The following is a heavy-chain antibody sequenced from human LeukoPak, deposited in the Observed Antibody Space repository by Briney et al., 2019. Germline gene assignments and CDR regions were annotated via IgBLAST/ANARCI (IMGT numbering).Heavy chain of an antibody. CDR1: GYSFSNYW. D-gene: IGHD3-10*01. CDR2: IYPLDSDT. V-gene: IGHV5-51*01. J-gene: IGHJ5*01. Sequence: GESLKISCKGSGYSFSNYWIAWVRQMPGKGLEWMGIIYPLDSDTTYSPSFQGQVTISADKSKSTAYLQLSSLKASDTAIYYCARHAGLSREFWFDSWGQGTQVTVSS. CDR3: ARHAGLSREFWFDS.